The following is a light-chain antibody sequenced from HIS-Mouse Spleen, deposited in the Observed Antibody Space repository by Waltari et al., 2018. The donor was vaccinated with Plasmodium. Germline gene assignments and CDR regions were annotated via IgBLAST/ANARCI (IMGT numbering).Light chain of an antibody. Sequence: SYELTQPPSVSVSPGQTARITCSGDALPKKYAYWYQQKSVQAPVLVIYEDSKRPSGIPERFSGSSSGTMATLNISGAQVEDEADYYCYSTDSSGNHRVFGGGTKLTVL. CDR3: YSTDSSGNHRV. CDR2: EDS. CDR1: ALPKKY. J-gene: IGLJ3*02. V-gene: IGLV3-10*01.